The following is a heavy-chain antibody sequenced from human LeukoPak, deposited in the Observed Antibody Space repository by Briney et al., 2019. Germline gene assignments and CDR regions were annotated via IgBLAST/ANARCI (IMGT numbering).Heavy chain of an antibody. CDR3: TTGAAYCGNDCYSSPDY. D-gene: IGHD2-21*02. J-gene: IGHJ4*02. V-gene: IGHV3-15*01. Sequence: PGGSLRLSCTASGFTFSNAWMSWARQAPGKGLEWVGRVKSKTDGGTTDYAAPVKGRFTISRDDSKNTLYLRMNSLKTEDTAVYYCTTGAAYCGNDCYSSPDYWGQGTLVTVSS. CDR2: VKSKTDGGTT. CDR1: GFTFSNAW.